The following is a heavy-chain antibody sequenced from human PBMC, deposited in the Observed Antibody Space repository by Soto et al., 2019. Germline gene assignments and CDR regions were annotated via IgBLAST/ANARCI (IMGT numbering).Heavy chain of an antibody. CDR3: ARFTMVPY. CDR2: ISSSGSIT. V-gene: IGHV3-11*01. J-gene: IGHJ4*01. Sequence: PGGSLRLSCAASRFPFSDSYMSWIRQAPGKGLEWVSYISSSGSITYYADSVKGRFTISRDNAKNSLYLQMNSLRAEDTAVYYCARFTMVPYWGQGTLVTVSS. D-gene: IGHD3-10*01. CDR1: RFPFSDSY.